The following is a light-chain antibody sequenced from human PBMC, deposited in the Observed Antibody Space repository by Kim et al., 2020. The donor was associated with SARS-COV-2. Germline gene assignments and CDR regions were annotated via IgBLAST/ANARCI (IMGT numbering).Light chain of an antibody. CDR3: HHYSTYPRT. J-gene: IGKJ2*02. V-gene: IGKV1D-16*01. CDR2: GTS. CDR1: QGISNW. Sequence: GDTVTITCRASQGISNWLAWHHQRPGEAPKVLIHGTSSLQSGVPPRFSGSRSGTEFTLTITGLQPEDFGTYYCHHYSTYPRTFGQGTKLEI.